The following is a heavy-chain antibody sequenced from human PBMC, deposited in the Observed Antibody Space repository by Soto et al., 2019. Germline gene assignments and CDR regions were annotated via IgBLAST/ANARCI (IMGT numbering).Heavy chain of an antibody. J-gene: IGHJ6*02. CDR1: GGTFSSYA. CDR3: ARDQSFDRNYYYGIDV. CDR2: IIPIFGTA. Sequence: GASVKISCKASGGTFSSYAISWVRQAPGQGLEWMGGIIPIFGTANYAQKFQGRVTITADESTSTAYMELSSLRSEDTAVYYCARDQSFDRNYYYGIDVWGQGTTVTVSS. V-gene: IGHV1-69*13.